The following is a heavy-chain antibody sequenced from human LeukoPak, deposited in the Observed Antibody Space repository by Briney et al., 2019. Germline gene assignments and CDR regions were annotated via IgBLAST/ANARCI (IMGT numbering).Heavy chain of an antibody. J-gene: IGHJ4*02. D-gene: IGHD3-10*01. Sequence: GGSLRLSCAASGFTFSSYDMHWVRQATGKGLEWVSAIGVAANTFYSGSVKGRFTISRENAKNSLYLLMSSLRAEDTAVYYCARIYYYGSGSYSFDYWGQGTLVTVSS. CDR2: IGVAANT. CDR3: ARIYYYGSGSYSFDY. V-gene: IGHV3-13*01. CDR1: GFTFSSYD.